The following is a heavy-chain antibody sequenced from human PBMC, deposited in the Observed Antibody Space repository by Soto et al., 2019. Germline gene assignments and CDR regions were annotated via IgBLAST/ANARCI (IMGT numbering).Heavy chain of an antibody. D-gene: IGHD3-3*01. V-gene: IGHV4-59*08. CDR3: ARGLEWLSTTGFDP. CDR2: VYNSGST. Sequence: SETLSLTCAVFGGSIRSYYWSWVRRPPGKGLEWIGYVYNSGSTRYSPSFNSRVTISADTSKNQFSLKLSSVTAADTAVYYCARGLEWLSTTGFDPWGQGTLVTVSS. J-gene: IGHJ5*02. CDR1: GGSIRSYY.